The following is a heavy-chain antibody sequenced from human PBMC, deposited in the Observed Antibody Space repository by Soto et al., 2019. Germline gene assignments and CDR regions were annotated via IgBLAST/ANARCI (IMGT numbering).Heavy chain of an antibody. J-gene: IGHJ4*02. CDR1: GGSISGFY. CDR2: NYYSGST. V-gene: IGHV4-59*08. D-gene: IGHD4-17*01. CDR3: ARSGYGDYVYYFDY. Sequence: PSETLSLTCTVSGGSISGFYWSWIRQPPGKGLEWIGYNYYSGSTNYNPSLKSRVTISVDTSKNQFSLKLSSVTAADTAVYYCARSGYGDYVYYFDYWGQGTLVTVSS.